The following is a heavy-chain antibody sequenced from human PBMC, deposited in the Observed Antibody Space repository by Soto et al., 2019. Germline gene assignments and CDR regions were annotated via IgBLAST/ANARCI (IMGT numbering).Heavy chain of an antibody. V-gene: IGHV3-30*03. CDR2: ISSDGSVK. D-gene: IGHD2-15*01. J-gene: IGHJ4*02. CDR1: GFTFNTYA. CDR3: ARKAGHCYVGSCSGDY. Sequence: QVQLVESGGGVVQPGTSLRLSCAASGFTFNTYAMHWVRQAPGKGLEWVAVISSDGSVKFYADSVKGRFTISRDNSKKPLYLQMNSLRTEDTAVYYCARKAGHCYVGSCSGDYWGQGTLVTVSS.